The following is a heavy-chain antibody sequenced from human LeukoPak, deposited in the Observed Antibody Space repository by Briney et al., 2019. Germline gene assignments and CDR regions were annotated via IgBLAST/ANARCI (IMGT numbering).Heavy chain of an antibody. CDR3: ARHSGSGSLSRPFDP. D-gene: IGHD3-10*01. CDR2: IYYTGSA. CDR1: GGSVTSGGFY. J-gene: IGHJ5*02. Sequence: SETLSLTCSVSGGSVTSGGFYWGWLRQPPGKGPEWIATIYYTGSAYYNPSLQSRVTISIDTSKNQFSLRLTSVTATDTAVYHCARHSGSGSLSRPFDPWGQGTLVTVSS. V-gene: IGHV4-39*01.